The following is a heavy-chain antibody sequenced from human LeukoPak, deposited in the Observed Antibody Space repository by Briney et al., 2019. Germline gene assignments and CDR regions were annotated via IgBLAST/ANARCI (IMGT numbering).Heavy chain of an antibody. CDR1: GYSFTSYG. CDR2: ISAYNVNT. Sequence: ASVRVSCKASGYSFTSYGITWVRQAPGQGLEWMGWISAYNVNTDYAQKLQGRVTMTTDTSTSTAYMELRSLRSDDTAVYYCARGGHYYDSSGYYHYWGQGTLVTVSS. D-gene: IGHD3-22*01. V-gene: IGHV1-18*01. CDR3: ARGGHYYDSSGYYHY. J-gene: IGHJ4*02.